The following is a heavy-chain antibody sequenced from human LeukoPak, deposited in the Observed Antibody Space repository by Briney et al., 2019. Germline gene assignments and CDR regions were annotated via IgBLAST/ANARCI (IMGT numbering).Heavy chain of an antibody. V-gene: IGHV3-30*02. Sequence: GGSLRLSCAASGFTFSSYSMNWVRQAPGKGLEWVAFIRYDGSNKFYADSVKGRFTISRDNSKNTLYLQMNNLRGEDTAVYYCASSNPAGSSWRPFDNWGQGTLVTVSS. J-gene: IGHJ4*02. CDR1: GFTFSSYS. CDR2: IRYDGSNK. CDR3: ASSNPAGSSWRPFDN. D-gene: IGHD6-13*01.